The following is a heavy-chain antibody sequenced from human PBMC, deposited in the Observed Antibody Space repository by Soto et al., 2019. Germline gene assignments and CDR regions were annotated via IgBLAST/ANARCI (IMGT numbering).Heavy chain of an antibody. CDR3: AHRPYTSGWFVFQH. V-gene: IGHV2-5*02. CDR1: GFSLNTGGVG. Sequence: QITLKESGPTLVKPTQTLTLTCTFSGFSLNTGGVGVGWIRQPPGKALEWLALIYWDGDQRYSPSLRSRLTITKDTSKDQVVLTMTNMDPVDTGTYYCAHRPYTSGWFVFQHWGQGTLVTVSS. J-gene: IGHJ1*01. D-gene: IGHD6-19*01. CDR2: IYWDGDQ.